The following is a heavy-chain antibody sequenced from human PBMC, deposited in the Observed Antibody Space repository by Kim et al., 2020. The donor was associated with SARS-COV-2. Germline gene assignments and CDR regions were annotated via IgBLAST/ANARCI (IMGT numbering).Heavy chain of an antibody. CDR2: IYYSGST. J-gene: IGHJ5*02. D-gene: IGHD6-13*01. CDR1: GGSISSYY. Sequence: SETLSLTCTVSGGSISSYYWSWIRQPPGKGLEWIGHIYYSGSTNYNPSLKSRVTISVDTSKNQFSLKLSSVTAADTAVYYCARGIASAGTNWFDPWGQGTLVTVSS. CDR3: ARGIASAGTNWFDP. V-gene: IGHV4-59*13.